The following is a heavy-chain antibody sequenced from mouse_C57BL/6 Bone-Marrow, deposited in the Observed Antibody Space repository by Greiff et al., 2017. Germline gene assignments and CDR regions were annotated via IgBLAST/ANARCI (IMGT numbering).Heavy chain of an antibody. D-gene: IGHD1-1*01. Sequence: EVQVVESVAELVRPGASVKLSCTASGFNIKNTYMHWVKQRPEQGLEWIGRIDPANGNTKYAPKFQGKATITADTSSNTAYLQLSSLTSEDTAIYYCADYYGSSPHWYFDVWGTGTTVTVSS. CDR2: IDPANGNT. CDR1: GFNIKNTY. J-gene: IGHJ1*03. CDR3: ADYYGSSPHWYFDV. V-gene: IGHV14-3*01.